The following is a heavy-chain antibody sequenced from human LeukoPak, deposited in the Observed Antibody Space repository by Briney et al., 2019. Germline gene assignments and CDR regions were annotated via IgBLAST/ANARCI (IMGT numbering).Heavy chain of an antibody. V-gene: IGHV1-18*01. CDR1: GYTFTSYG. J-gene: IGHJ4*02. D-gene: IGHD2-2*01. CDR2: ISAYNGNT. Sequence: ASVKVSCKASGYTFTSYGISWVRQAPGQGLEWMGWISAYNGNTNYAQKFQGRVTMTRDTSTSTVYMELSSLRSEDTAVYYCARDRDCSSTSCYLDPNPLGYWGQGTLVTVSS. CDR3: ARDRDCSSTSCYLDPNPLGY.